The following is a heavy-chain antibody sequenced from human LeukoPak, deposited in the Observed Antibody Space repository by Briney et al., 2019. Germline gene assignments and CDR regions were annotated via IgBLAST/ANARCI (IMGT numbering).Heavy chain of an antibody. V-gene: IGHV3-15*01. CDR3: STYCDSTSCSPI. CDR2: IKSKTYGETT. J-gene: IGHJ4*02. D-gene: IGHD2-2*01. CDR1: GITFSNAW. Sequence: GGSLRLSCAASGITFSNAWMSWVRQAPGKGLEWVGRIKSKTYGETTDYAAPVKGRLTISRDDSKNTLYLQMNSLKTEDTAVYYCSTYCDSTSCSPIWGQGTLVTVSS.